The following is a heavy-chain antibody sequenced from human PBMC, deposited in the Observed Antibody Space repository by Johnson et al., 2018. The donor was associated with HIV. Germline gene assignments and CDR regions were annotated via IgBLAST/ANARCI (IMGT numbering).Heavy chain of an antibody. D-gene: IGHD3-16*01. CDR2: IWHDGRDV. J-gene: IGHJ3*02. Sequence: QMQLVESGGGVVQPGTSLRLSCAASGFTFSSYGIHWVRQAPGKGLEWVAFIWHDGRDVYYADSVKGRFTVSRDNSKNAVYLQMNSLGAGDTAVYYCAKDQHGPLGPTFMRDDAFDIWGQGTMVTVSS. CDR1: GFTFSSYG. V-gene: IGHV3-33*03. CDR3: AKDQHGPLGPTFMRDDAFDI.